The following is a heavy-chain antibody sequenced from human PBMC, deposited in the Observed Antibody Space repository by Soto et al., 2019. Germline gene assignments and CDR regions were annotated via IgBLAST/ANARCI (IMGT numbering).Heavy chain of an antibody. CDR3: ATAPTGRYWGFFDS. V-gene: IGHV4-59*01. Sequence: SETLSLTCTVSGGSISNYYWNWFRQPPGEGLEWIGYIYFSGFTNYNPSLKSRVAISLDMSRFQFSLKLASVTAADTAVYYCATAPTGRYWGFFDSWGRGTLVTVSS. J-gene: IGHJ4*02. CDR1: GGSISNYY. D-gene: IGHD2-8*02. CDR2: IYFSGFT.